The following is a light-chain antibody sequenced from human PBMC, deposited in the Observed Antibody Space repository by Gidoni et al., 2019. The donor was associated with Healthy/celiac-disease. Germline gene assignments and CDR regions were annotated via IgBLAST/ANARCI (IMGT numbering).Light chain of an antibody. CDR2: WAS. CDR1: QSVLYSSKNKNY. Sequence: DIVMNKAPDSLAVSLGERATSNCKSSQSVLYSSKNKNYLAWYQQKPGQPPQLLIYWASTRESGVPDRFSGSGSGTDFTLTISSLQAEDVAVYYCQQYYSTPLTFGQGTKVEIK. J-gene: IGKJ1*01. V-gene: IGKV4-1*01. CDR3: QQYYSTPLT.